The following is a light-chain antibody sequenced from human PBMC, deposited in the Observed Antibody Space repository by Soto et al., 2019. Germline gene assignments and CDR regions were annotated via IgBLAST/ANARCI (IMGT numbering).Light chain of an antibody. CDR3: QQYSIYPYT. Sequence: DIQMTQSPSTLSASVGDRVTITCRASQTSSNWLAWYQQEPGKAPKLLIYDASSLRSGVPSRFSGSGFATDFTLTISSLQPDDFASYYCQQYSIYPYTFGQGTKLEIK. CDR1: QTSSNW. J-gene: IGKJ2*01. V-gene: IGKV1-5*01. CDR2: DAS.